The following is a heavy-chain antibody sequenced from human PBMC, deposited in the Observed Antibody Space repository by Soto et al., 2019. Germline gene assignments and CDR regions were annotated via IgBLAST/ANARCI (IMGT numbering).Heavy chain of an antibody. Sequence: PGGSLRLPCATSGFPISSSAITWAPQAPGKGLEWVAAISGSGGSTYYADSVKGRFTISRDNSKNTLYLQMNSLRAEDTAVYYCARDGDGDYGDHYYYGMDVWGQGTTVTVSS. CDR2: ISGSGGST. CDR3: ARDGDGDYGDHYYYGMDV. D-gene: IGHD4-17*01. J-gene: IGHJ6*02. CDR1: GFPISSSA. V-gene: IGHV3-23*01.